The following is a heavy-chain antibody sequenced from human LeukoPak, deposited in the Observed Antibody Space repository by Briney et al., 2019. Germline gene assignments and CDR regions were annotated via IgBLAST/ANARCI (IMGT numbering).Heavy chain of an antibody. CDR3: AREGTSIVVVPAAISSYYYYTDV. V-gene: IGHV1-8*01. Sequence: ASVKVSCKASGYTFTSYDINWVRQATGQGLEWMGWMNPNSGNTGYAQKFQGRVTMTRNTSISTAYMELSSLRSEDTAVYYCAREGTSIVVVPAAISSYYYYTDVWGKGTTVTVSS. CDR1: GYTFTSYD. J-gene: IGHJ6*03. CDR2: MNPNSGNT. D-gene: IGHD2-2*01.